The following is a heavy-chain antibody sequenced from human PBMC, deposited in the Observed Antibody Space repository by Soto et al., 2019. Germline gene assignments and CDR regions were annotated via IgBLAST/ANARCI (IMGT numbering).Heavy chain of an antibody. CDR2: ISIGGTPI. V-gene: IGHV3-11*01. D-gene: IGHD3-10*01. CDR3: VRGPEELVYYNSIDV. CDR1: GFTFSDYY. J-gene: IGHJ6*02. Sequence: QVQLVESGGGLVKPGGSLRLSCEASGFTFSDYYMSWIRQVPGKGLEWVSYISIGGTPIYYADSVKGRFTISRDNAQNLLYLHMTSLTAEDTALYYCVRGPEELVYYNSIDVWGQGTTVTVS.